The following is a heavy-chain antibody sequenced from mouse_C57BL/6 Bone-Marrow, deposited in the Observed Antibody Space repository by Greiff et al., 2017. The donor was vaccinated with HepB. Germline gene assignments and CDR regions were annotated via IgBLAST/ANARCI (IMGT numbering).Heavy chain of an antibody. Sequence: VQLVESGGGLVQSGRSLRLSCATSGFTFSDFYMEWVRQAPGKGLEWIAASRNKANDYTTEYSASVKGRFIVSRDNSQSILYLQMNALRAEDTAIYYCARDPHYYGKGAMDYWGQGTSVTVSS. V-gene: IGHV7-1*01. J-gene: IGHJ4*01. CDR2: SRNKANDYTT. CDR3: ARDPHYYGKGAMDY. CDR1: GFTFSDFY. D-gene: IGHD1-1*01.